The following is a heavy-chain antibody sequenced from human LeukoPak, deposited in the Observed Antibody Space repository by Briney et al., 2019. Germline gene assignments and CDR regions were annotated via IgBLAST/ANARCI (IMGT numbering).Heavy chain of an antibody. CDR2: IYSSGGT. CDR1: GGSISSYY. V-gene: IGHV4-59*01. Sequence: SETLFLTCTVSGGSISSYYWSWIRQPPGKGLEWIGYIYSSGGTNYNPSLKSRVTISLDTSKNQFSLRLSSVTAADTAVYYCARDFCSGGSCYSYFHYWGQGTLVTVSS. D-gene: IGHD2-15*01. J-gene: IGHJ4*02. CDR3: ARDFCSGGSCYSYFHY.